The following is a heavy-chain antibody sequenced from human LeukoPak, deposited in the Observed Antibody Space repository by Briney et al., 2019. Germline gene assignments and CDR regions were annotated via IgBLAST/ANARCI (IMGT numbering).Heavy chain of an antibody. J-gene: IGHJ3*02. V-gene: IGHV4-61*02. D-gene: IGHD3-22*01. CDR2: IYTSGST. CDR3: ARETRGYYDSSGYYLIDAFDI. Sequence: SETLSLTCTVSGGSISSGSYYWSWIRQPAGKGLEWIGRIYTSGSTNYNPSLKSRVTISVDTSKNQFSLKLSSVTAADTAVYYCARETRGYYDSSGYYLIDAFDIWGQGTMVTVSS. CDR1: GGSISSGSYY.